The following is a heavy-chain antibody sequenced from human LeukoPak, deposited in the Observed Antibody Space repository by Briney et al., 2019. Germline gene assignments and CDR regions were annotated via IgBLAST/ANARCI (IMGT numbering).Heavy chain of an antibody. J-gene: IGHJ5*02. CDR1: GFTLSSYW. V-gene: IGHV3-74*01. Sequence: GGSLRLSCAASGFTLSSYWMHWVRQVPGKGLVWVSRINPDGSTTTYADSVKGRFTISRDNAKNTLYLQMNSLRAEDTAEYYCARGLPYYGSGSYYKGWFDPWGQGTLVTVSS. CDR2: INPDGSTT. D-gene: IGHD3-10*01. CDR3: ARGLPYYGSGSYYKGWFDP.